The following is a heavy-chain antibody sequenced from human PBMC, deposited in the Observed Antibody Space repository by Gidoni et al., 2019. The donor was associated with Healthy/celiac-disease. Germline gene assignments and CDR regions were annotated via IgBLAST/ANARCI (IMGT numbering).Heavy chain of an antibody. Sequence: EVQLVESGGGLLQPGGSLRLSCAASGFTVSSNYMSWVRQAPGKGLEWVSVIYSGGSTYYADSVKGRFTISRDNSKNTLYLQMNSLRAEDTAVYYCARDSTNYYYYGMDVWGQGTTVTVSS. J-gene: IGHJ6*02. CDR1: GFTVSSNY. CDR2: IYSGGST. V-gene: IGHV3-53*01. D-gene: IGHD2-2*01. CDR3: ARDSTNYYYYGMDV.